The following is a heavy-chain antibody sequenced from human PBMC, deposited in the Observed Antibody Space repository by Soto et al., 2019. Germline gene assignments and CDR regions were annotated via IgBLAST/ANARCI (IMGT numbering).Heavy chain of an antibody. V-gene: IGHV3-23*01. CDR3: AKDRRGYSYGHDAFDI. CDR2: ISGSGGST. J-gene: IGHJ3*02. Sequence: GGSLRLSCAASGFTFSSYAMSWVRQAPGKGLEWVSAISGSGGSTYYADSVKGRFTISRDNSKNTLYLQMNSLRAEATAVYYCAKDRRGYSYGHDAFDIWGQGTMVTVSS. CDR1: GFTFSSYA. D-gene: IGHD5-18*01.